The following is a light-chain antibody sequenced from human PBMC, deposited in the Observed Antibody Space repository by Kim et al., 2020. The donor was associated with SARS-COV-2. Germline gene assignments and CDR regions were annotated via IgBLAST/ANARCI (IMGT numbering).Light chain of an antibody. CDR1: RSLLYSDGNIY. J-gene: IGKJ3*01. CDR3: MQGTQWPFT. V-gene: IGKV2-30*01. CDR2: QVS. Sequence: PASISCRSSRSLLYSDGNIYLNWFHQRPGQPPRRLIYQVSNRDSGVPDRFSGSGSGTDFTLQINRVEAEDVGVYYCMQGTQWPFTFGPGTKVDIK.